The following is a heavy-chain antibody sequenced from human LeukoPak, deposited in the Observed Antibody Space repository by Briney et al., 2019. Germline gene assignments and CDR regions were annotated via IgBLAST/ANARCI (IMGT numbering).Heavy chain of an antibody. Sequence: PSETLSLTCTVSGGSISSSSYYWGWIRQPPGKGLEWIGSIYYSGSTYYNPSLKSRVTISVDTSKNQFSLKLSSVTAADTAVYYCARDPLGYCSGGSCYSKENAEYFQHWGQGTLVTVSS. V-gene: IGHV4-39*07. CDR3: ARDPLGYCSGGSCYSKENAEYFQH. D-gene: IGHD2-15*01. J-gene: IGHJ1*01. CDR1: GGSISSSSYY. CDR2: IYYSGST.